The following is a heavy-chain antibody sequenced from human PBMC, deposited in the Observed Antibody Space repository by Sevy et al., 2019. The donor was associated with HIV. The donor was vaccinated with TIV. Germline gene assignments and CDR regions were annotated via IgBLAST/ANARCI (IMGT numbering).Heavy chain of an antibody. J-gene: IGHJ4*02. CDR3: TRDLYGTDY. CDR2: VDNDGSCT. CDR1: GFTFTNYW. Sequence: GGSLRLSCAASGFTFTNYWMHWVRQAPGKGLVWVSGVDNDGSCTNYADSVKGRFTISRDNAKNTVYLQMNSLSAEDTAVSYCTRDLYGTDYWGQGTLVTVSS. V-gene: IGHV3-74*01. D-gene: IGHD2-8*01.